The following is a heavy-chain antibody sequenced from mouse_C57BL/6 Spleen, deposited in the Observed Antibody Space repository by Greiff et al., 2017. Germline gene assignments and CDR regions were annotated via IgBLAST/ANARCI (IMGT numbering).Heavy chain of an antibody. CDR3: ARDLYYGIDY. D-gene: IGHD1-1*01. J-gene: IGHJ2*01. Sequence: EVQLQESGPGLVKPSQSLSLTCSVTGYSITSGYYWNWIRQFPGNKLEWMGYISYDGSNNYNPSLKNRISITRDTSKNQFFLKLNSVTTEDTATYYCARDLYYGIDYWGQGTTLTVSS. CDR1: GYSITSGYY. V-gene: IGHV3-6*01. CDR2: ISYDGSN.